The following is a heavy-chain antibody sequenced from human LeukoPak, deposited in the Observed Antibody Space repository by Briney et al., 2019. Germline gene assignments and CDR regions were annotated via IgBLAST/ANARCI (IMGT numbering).Heavy chain of an antibody. CDR2: IIPILGIA. Sequence: SVEVSCKASGGTFSSYTISWVRQAPGQGLEWMGRIIPILGIANYAQKFQGRVTITADKSTSTAYMELSSLRSEDTAVYYCAGVQDIVVVPAASNWGQGTLVTVSS. V-gene: IGHV1-69*02. D-gene: IGHD2-2*01. CDR1: GGTFSSYT. J-gene: IGHJ4*02. CDR3: AGVQDIVVVPAASN.